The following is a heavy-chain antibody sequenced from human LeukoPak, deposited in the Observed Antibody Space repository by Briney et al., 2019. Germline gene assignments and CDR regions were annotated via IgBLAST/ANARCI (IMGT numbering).Heavy chain of an antibody. D-gene: IGHD3-22*01. V-gene: IGHV7-4-1*02. CDR2: INTNTGNP. CDR1: GYTFTSYA. J-gene: IGHJ3*02. Sequence: ASVKVSCKASGYTFTSYAMNWVRQAPGQGLEWMGWINTNTGNPTYAQGFTGRFVFSLDTSVSTAYLQISSLKAEDTAVYHCAGRSMIVVVNDAFDIWGQGTMVTVSS. CDR3: AGRSMIVVVNDAFDI.